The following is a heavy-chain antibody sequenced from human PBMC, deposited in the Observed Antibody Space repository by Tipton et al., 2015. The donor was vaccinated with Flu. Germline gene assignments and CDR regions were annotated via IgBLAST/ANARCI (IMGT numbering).Heavy chain of an antibody. Sequence: SLRLSCAAYGFSFSSYTMTWVRQAPGKGLEWVSSISSTSYYIYYADSVKGRFTISRDNAKNSLSLQMHSLSAEDTAVYYCAREKTAYFSDTSGYSGVDFYYRGQGNLVTVSS. J-gene: IGHJ4*02. V-gene: IGHV3-21*01. CDR3: AREKTAYFSDTSGYSGVDFYY. CDR2: ISSTSYYI. CDR1: GFSFSSYT. D-gene: IGHD3-22*01.